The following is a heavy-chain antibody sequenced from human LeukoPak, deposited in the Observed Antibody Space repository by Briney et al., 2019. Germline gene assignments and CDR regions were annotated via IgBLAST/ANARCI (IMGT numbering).Heavy chain of an antibody. Sequence: GGSLRLSCAASGFTFSSYWMHWVRQAPGKGLVWVSRINSDGSSTNYADSVKGRFTISRDNAKNTLYLQMNSLRAEDTAVYYCARERRDGYNKFDPWGQGTLVTVSS. D-gene: IGHD5-24*01. V-gene: IGHV3-74*01. J-gene: IGHJ5*02. CDR2: INSDGSST. CDR1: GFTFSSYW. CDR3: ARERRDGYNKFDP.